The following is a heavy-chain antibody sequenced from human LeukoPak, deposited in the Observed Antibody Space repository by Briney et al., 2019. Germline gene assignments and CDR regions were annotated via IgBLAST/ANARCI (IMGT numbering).Heavy chain of an antibody. V-gene: IGHV3-23*01. CDR3: ALGNYYDSSGYPPNYFDY. CDR2: ISGSGGST. CDR1: GFTFSDYY. Sequence: GGSLRLSCAASGFTFSDYYMSWIRQAPGKGLEWVSAISGSGGSTYYADSVKGRFTISRDNSKNTLYLQMNSLRAEDTAVYYCALGNYYDSSGYPPNYFDYWGQGTLVTVSS. D-gene: IGHD3-22*01. J-gene: IGHJ4*02.